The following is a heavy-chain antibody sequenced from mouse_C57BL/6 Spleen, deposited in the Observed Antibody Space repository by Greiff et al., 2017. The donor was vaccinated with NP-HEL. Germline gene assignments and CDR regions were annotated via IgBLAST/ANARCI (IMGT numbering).Heavy chain of an antibody. J-gene: IGHJ1*03. D-gene: IGHD1-1*01. Sequence: DVKLVESEGGLVQPGSSMKLSCTASGFTFSDYYMAWVRQVPEKGLEWVANINYDGSSTYYLDSLKSRFIISRDNAKNILYLQMSSLKSEDTATYYCARDGDYYGSSRYFDVWGTGTTVTVSS. CDR1: GFTFSDYY. CDR3: ARDGDYYGSSRYFDV. CDR2: INYDGSST. V-gene: IGHV5-16*01.